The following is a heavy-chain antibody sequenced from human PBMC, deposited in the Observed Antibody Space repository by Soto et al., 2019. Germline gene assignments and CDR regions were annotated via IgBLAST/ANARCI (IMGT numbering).Heavy chain of an antibody. Sequence: QVQVVESGGGVVQPGKSLRLSCAASGCAFSDFGMHWVRQAPAKGLEWVAVIWHDGKNKDYADYAKGRFTISRDNSRNILYLEMNSLRVEDTAVYYCARDPGQDEAMDYWGQGTLVTVSS. V-gene: IGHV3-33*01. CDR2: IWHDGKNK. J-gene: IGHJ4*02. CDR3: ARDPGQDEAMDY. CDR1: GCAFSDFG.